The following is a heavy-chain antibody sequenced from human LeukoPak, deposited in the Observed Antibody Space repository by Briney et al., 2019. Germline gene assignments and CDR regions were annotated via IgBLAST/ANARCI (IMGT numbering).Heavy chain of an antibody. CDR2: ISAYNGNT. CDR1: GYTFTSYG. V-gene: IGHV1-18*01. D-gene: IGHD1-7*01. Sequence: GASVKVSCKASGYTFTSYGISWVRQAPGQGLEWMGWISAYNGNTNYAQKLQGRVTMTTDTSTSTAYMELRSLGSDDTAVYYCARDGLRYNWNYDAFDYWGQGTLVTVSS. CDR3: ARDGLRYNWNYDAFDY. J-gene: IGHJ4*02.